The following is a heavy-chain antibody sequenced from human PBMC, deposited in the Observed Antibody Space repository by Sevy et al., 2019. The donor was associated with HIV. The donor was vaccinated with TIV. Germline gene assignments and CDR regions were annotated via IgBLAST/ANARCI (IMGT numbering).Heavy chain of an antibody. CDR1: GFTFSSYW. D-gene: IGHD2-15*01. V-gene: IGHV3-74*01. CDR2: VNSEGSST. CDR3: VAAITWQDY. J-gene: IGHJ4*02. Sequence: GSLRLSCAASGFTFSSYWMHWVRQAPGKGPVWVSGVNSEGSSTNDADSVKGRFTMPRDSAKNTLYLQMNSLRAEDTAVYFCVAAITWQDYWGQGTLVTVSS.